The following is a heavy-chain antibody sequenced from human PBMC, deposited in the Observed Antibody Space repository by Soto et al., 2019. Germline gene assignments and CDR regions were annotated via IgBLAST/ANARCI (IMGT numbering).Heavy chain of an antibody. CDR3: ARWTYWYDSGGYYGNTFDI. J-gene: IGHJ3*02. CDR2: IIPFFSTT. V-gene: IGHV1-69*12. Sequence: QVQLVQSGAEVKKPGSSVKVSCKASGGTFGSYAISWVRQAPGQGLEWMGGIIPFFSTTNYAQKFQDRVTIIADESTSTAHMELSSLRSEDTAVYYCARWTYWYDSGGYYGNTFDIWGQGTMVTVAS. CDR1: GGTFGSYA. D-gene: IGHD3-22*01.